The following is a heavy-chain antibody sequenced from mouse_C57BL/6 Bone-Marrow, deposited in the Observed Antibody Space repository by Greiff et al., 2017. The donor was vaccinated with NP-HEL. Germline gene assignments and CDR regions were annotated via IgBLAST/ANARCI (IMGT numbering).Heavy chain of an antibody. CDR1: GFTFSSYA. Sequence: EVQVVESGGGLVKPGGSLQLSCAASGFTFSSYAMSWVRQTPEKRLEWVATISDGGSCTYSPDKVKGRFTISRDNAKTNLYLQMSQLEAEDTAMYYCARDRVLGAYWGQGTLVTVSA. J-gene: IGHJ3*01. CDR3: ARDRVLGAY. CDR2: ISDGGSCT. V-gene: IGHV5-4*01. D-gene: IGHD3-1*01.